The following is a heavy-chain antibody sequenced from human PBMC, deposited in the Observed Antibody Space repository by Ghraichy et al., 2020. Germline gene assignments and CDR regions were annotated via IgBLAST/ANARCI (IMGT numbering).Heavy chain of an antibody. Sequence: SETLSLTCAVSGDSISTNNWWNWVRQSPGDGLEWIGEIHHSGTTKYNPSLKSRVTVSVDQSKNHFSLNLYSVTAADTAIYYCAKMGHGDYHLDVWGKGTTVTVYS. V-gene: IGHV4-4*02. J-gene: IGHJ6*03. CDR1: GDSISTNNW. D-gene: IGHD1-26*01. CDR2: IHHSGTT. CDR3: AKMGHGDYHLDV.